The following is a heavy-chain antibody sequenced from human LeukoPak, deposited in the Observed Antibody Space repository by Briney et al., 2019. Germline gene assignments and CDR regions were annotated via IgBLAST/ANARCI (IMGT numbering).Heavy chain of an antibody. CDR2: ISGSGGST. J-gene: IGHJ4*02. CDR3: AKEVLYCSSTSCYGEFDY. D-gene: IGHD2-2*01. Sequence: GGSLRLSCAASGFTFSGYAMSWVRQAPGKGLEWVSAISGSGGSTYYADSVKGRFTISRDNSKNTLYLQMNSLRAEDTAVYYCAKEVLYCSSTSCYGEFDYWGQGTLVTVSS. V-gene: IGHV3-23*01. CDR1: GFTFSGYA.